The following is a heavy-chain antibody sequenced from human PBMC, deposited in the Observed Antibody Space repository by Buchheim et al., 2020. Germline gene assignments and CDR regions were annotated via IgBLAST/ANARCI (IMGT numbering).Heavy chain of an antibody. D-gene: IGHD1-26*01. V-gene: IGHV3-30*18. CDR1: GFTFSSYG. Sequence: QVQLVESGGGVVQPGRSLRLSCAASGFTFSSYGMHWVRQAPGKGLEWVAVISYDGSNTYYADSVKGRFTISRDNSKNTLYLQMNSLGEEDTAVYYCTKDLVVSGGYHPPLDFDYWGQGTL. CDR2: ISYDGSNT. J-gene: IGHJ4*02. CDR3: TKDLVVSGGYHPPLDFDY.